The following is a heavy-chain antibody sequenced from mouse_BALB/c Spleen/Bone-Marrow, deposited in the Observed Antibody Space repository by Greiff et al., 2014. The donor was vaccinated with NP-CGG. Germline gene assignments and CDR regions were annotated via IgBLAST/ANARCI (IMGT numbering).Heavy chain of an antibody. V-gene: IGHV5-9-2*01. CDR2: ISGGGSYT. Sequence: EVKLVESGGGLVKSGGSLKLSCAASGFTFNSYGMSWVRQTPEKRLEWVATISGGGSYTFYPDSVKGRFTISRDNAKNNLYLQLSSLRSEDTALYYCARHACDERTEVSFVYWGEGTLGTVSA. CDR3: ARHACDERTEVSFVY. CDR1: GFTFNSYG. J-gene: IGHJ3*01.